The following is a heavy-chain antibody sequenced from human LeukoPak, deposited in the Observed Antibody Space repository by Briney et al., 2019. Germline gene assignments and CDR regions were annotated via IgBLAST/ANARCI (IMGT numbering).Heavy chain of an antibody. CDR2: ISSSSSTI. J-gene: IGHJ3*02. V-gene: IGHV3-48*01. CDR1: GFTFSSYS. Sequence: GGSLRLSCAASGFTFSSYSMNWVRQAPGKGLEWVSYISSSSSTIYYADSVKGRFTISRDNAKNSLYLQMNSLRAEDTAVYYCARDMGAVYSSSSGGAFDIWGQGTMVTVSS. D-gene: IGHD6-6*01. CDR3: ARDMGAVYSSSSGGAFDI.